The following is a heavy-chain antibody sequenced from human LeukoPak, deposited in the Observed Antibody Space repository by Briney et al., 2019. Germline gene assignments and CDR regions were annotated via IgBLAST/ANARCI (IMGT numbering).Heavy chain of an antibody. CDR2: ISGSGGST. CDR3: AKAGGIVVVVAATFDY. D-gene: IGHD2-15*01. CDR1: GFTFSSYA. Sequence: GGSLRLSCAASGFTFSSYAMSWVRQAPGKGLEWVSAISGSGGSTYYADSVKGRFTISRDNSKNTLYLQMNSLRAEDTAVYYCAKAGGIVVVVAATFDYWGQGTLDTVSS. J-gene: IGHJ4*02. V-gene: IGHV3-23*01.